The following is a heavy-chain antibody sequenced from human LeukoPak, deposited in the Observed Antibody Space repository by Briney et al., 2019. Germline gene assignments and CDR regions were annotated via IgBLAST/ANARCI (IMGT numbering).Heavy chain of an antibody. CDR3: AKGSSSWYPFDY. CDR2: ISGGGDST. Sequence: GGSLRLSCAASGFTFSSYAMSWVRQAPGKGLEWVSAISGGGDSTYFADSVKGRLTISRDNSKNTLYLQMNTLGAEDTAVYYCAKGSSSWYPFDYWGQGTLVTVSS. CDR1: GFTFSSYA. J-gene: IGHJ4*02. V-gene: IGHV3-23*01. D-gene: IGHD6-13*01.